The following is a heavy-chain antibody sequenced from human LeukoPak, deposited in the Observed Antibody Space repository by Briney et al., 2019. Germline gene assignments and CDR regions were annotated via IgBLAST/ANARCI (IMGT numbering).Heavy chain of an antibody. D-gene: IGHD6-13*01. CDR3: ARGYSSSWYFNWFDP. J-gene: IGHJ5*02. Sequence: SETLSLTCSVSGGSISLSYYYWGWIRQPPGKALEWIGSVYYSGTTSYNPSLKSRVTISVDTSKNQFSLKLTSVTAADTAVYYCARGYSSSWYFNWFDPWGQGTLVTVSS. V-gene: IGHV4-39*07. CDR1: GGSISLSYYY. CDR2: VYYSGTT.